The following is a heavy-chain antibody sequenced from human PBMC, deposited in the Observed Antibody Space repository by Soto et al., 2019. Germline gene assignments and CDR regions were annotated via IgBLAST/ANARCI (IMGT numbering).Heavy chain of an antibody. CDR2: IYDRGST. CDR1: GGSISSYY. J-gene: IGHJ2*01. V-gene: IGHV4-59*01. Sequence: QVQLQESGPGLVKPSEPLSLTCTVSGGSISSYYWSWIRQPPGKGLEWIGYIYDRGSTNYNPSLQSRVTISVDTSKNQFSLKLSSVTAADTAMYYCARFNWYFDLWGRGTLVTVSS. CDR3: ARFNWYFDL.